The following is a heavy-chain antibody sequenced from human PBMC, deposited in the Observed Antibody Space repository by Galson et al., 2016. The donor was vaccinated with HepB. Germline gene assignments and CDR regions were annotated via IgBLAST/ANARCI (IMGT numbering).Heavy chain of an antibody. CDR1: GFLFSSHA. J-gene: IGHJ4*02. D-gene: IGHD5-18*01. CDR3: AKSPATASAYYFDA. Sequence: SLRLSCAASGFLFSSHAMHWVRQAPGKGLEWLALISYDGSVKYYADSVKGRFTISRDNSKNTVYVHMTGLRAEDTAVYYCAKSPATASAYYFDAWGQGTLVTVSS. V-gene: IGHV3-30*04. CDR2: ISYDGSVK.